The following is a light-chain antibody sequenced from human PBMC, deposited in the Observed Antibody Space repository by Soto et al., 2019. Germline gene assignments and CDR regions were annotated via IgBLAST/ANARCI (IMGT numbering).Light chain of an antibody. V-gene: IGKV1-39*01. Sequence: DIQMTQSPSSLSASVGDRVTITCRASQGISTYLNWYQQKPGKAPKLLIYAASSLQSGVPSRFSGSESETDFTLTISSLQPEDFATYYCQQSYSIPWTFGQGTKVDIK. CDR2: AAS. J-gene: IGKJ1*01. CDR1: QGISTY. CDR3: QQSYSIPWT.